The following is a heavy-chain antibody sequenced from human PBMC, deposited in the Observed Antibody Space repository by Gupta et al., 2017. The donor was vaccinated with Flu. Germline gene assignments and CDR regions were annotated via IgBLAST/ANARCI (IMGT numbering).Heavy chain of an antibody. D-gene: IGHD4-4*01. V-gene: IGHV3-11*01. CDR3: ARDETYSNNGWFDP. CDR2: ISSIGSMI. Sequence: RQAPGKGLEWISYISSIGSMIYYTDSVKGRFTVSRDNGKNSVYLQMNSLRAEDTAVYYCARDETYSNNGWFDPWGQGTLVTVSS. J-gene: IGHJ5*02.